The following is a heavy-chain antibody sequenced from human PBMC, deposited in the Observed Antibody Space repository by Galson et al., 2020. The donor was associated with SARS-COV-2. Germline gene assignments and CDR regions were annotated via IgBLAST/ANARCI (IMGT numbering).Heavy chain of an antibody. CDR1: GYTFTKYY. CDR2: ISSDAVAT. D-gene: IGHD3-16*01. Sequence: ASVKVSCQASGYTFTKYYLHWVRQAPGPGLEWMGWISSDAVATKYAQKFQGRVTMTSDTSIGTAYMELTGLTPDDTAVYYCARVLRSVVFDYWGQGTLVTVSS. CDR3: ARVLRSVVFDY. J-gene: IGHJ4*02. V-gene: IGHV1-2*02.